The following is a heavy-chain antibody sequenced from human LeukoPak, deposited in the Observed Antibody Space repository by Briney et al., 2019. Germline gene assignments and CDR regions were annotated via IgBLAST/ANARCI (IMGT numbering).Heavy chain of an antibody. Sequence: GGSLRLSCAASGFTFSSYAMSWVRLAPGKGLEWVSAISGSGGSTYYADSVKGRFTISRDNSKNTLYLQMNSLRAEDTAVYYCAKSPRGYSYGYGMGYYYYMDVWGKGTTVTVSS. CDR1: GFTFSSYA. CDR2: ISGSGGST. J-gene: IGHJ6*03. D-gene: IGHD5-18*01. CDR3: AKSPRGYSYGYGMGYYYYMDV. V-gene: IGHV3-23*01.